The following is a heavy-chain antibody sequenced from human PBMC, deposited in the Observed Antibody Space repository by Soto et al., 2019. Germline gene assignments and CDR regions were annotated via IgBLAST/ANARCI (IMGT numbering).Heavy chain of an antibody. V-gene: IGHV3-30-3*01. CDR1: GFTFSNYA. J-gene: IGHJ4*02. CDR3: ARGVRVCFYSSGCYYVEIRALWVFDF. Sequence: QVQLVESGGGVVKPGRSLRLSCAASGFTFSNYAMHWVRQAPGKGLEWVAVISYDGSSKYYADSVHGRFTISIDNSKNTLYMEINSLRAEETAVCYCARGVRVCFYSSGCYYVEIRALWVFDFWGQGTLVTVSS. CDR2: ISYDGSSK. D-gene: IGHD3-22*01.